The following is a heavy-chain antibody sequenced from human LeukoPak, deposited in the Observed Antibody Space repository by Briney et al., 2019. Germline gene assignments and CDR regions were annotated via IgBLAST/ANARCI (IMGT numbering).Heavy chain of an antibody. V-gene: IGHV3-72*01. CDR2: TSNKGNTYTA. CDR1: GLTFSDHY. D-gene: IGHD6-6*01. CDR3: ALSLAARWDAYDY. Sequence: GGSLRLSCAASGLTFSDHYMDWLRQAPGKGLEWVGRTSNKGNTYTAEYAASVKGRFTISRDGSANSLYLQMNSLKIEDTAVYYCALSLAARWDAYDYWGQGTLVTVSS. J-gene: IGHJ4*02.